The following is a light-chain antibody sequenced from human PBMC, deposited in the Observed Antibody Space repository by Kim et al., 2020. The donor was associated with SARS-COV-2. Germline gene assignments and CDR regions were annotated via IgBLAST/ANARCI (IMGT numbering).Light chain of an antibody. CDR3: QQYNNWPRA. V-gene: IGKV3D-15*01. CDR2: GAS. Sequence: EIVMTQSPATLSVSPGETATLYCRASQSFNSNLAWYQQKPGQAPRLLIYGASTRATGIPARFSGSGSGTEFTLTISSLQSEDFALYYCQQYNNWPRAFGQGTKVDSK. J-gene: IGKJ1*01. CDR1: QSFNSN.